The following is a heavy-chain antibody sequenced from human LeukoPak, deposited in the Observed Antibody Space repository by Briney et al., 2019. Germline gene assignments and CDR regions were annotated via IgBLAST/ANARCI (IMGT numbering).Heavy chain of an antibody. D-gene: IGHD3-16*02. Sequence: SETLSLTCAVYGGSFSGYYWSWIRQPPGKGLEWIGEINHSGSTNYNPSLKSRVTISVDTSKNQFSLKLSSATAADTAVYYCARGRSDYVWGSYRYTFYFDYWGQGTLVTVSS. CDR3: ARGRSDYVWGSYRYTFYFDY. V-gene: IGHV4-34*01. CDR1: GGSFSGYY. CDR2: INHSGST. J-gene: IGHJ4*02.